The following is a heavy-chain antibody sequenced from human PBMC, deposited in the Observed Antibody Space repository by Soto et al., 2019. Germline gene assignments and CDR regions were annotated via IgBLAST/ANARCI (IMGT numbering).Heavy chain of an antibody. Sequence: SETLSLTCAVYGGSFSGYYWSWIRQPPGKGLEWIGEINHSGSTNYNPSLKSRVTISVDTSKNQFSLKLSSVTAADTAVYYCASIAGGYCSGGSCHQRRGWFDPWGQGTLVTVSS. CDR2: INHSGST. J-gene: IGHJ5*02. V-gene: IGHV4-34*01. D-gene: IGHD2-15*01. CDR1: GGSFSGYY. CDR3: ASIAGGYCSGGSCHQRRGWFDP.